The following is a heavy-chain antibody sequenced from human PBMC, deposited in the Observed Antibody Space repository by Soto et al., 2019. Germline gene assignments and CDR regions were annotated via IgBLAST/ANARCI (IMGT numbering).Heavy chain of an antibody. Sequence: VQLLESGGDLVQPGGSLRLSCVASGFLLNNYALSWVRPAPGKGLEWVSTIGGTDGDSDGVPWYEDSVKGRFTISRDSSANTLFLHMDNLRAEDSALYYCVKRGRNWGAFDFWGQGTTVVVSS. D-gene: IGHD7-27*01. CDR2: IGGTDGDSDGVP. J-gene: IGHJ3*01. CDR1: GFLLNNYA. V-gene: IGHV3-23*01. CDR3: VKRGRNWGAFDF.